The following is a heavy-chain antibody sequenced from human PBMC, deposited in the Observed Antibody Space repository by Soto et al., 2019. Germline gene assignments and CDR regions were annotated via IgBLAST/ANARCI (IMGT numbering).Heavy chain of an antibody. J-gene: IGHJ4*02. CDR3: AKPLPSGYYTGDLEY. Sequence: GGSLRLSCAASGFTFSSYAMSWVRQAPGKGLEWVSAISGSGGSTYYADYVKGRFTISRDNSKNTLYLQMNSLRAEDTAVYYCAKPLPSGYYTGDLEYWGQGTLVTVSS. CDR2: ISGSGGST. D-gene: IGHD3-3*01. V-gene: IGHV3-23*01. CDR1: GFTFSSYA.